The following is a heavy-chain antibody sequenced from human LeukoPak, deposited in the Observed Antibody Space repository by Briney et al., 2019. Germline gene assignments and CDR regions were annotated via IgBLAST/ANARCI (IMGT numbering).Heavy chain of an antibody. CDR3: AKGTYYDILTGYSY. CDR1: GFTFSSYG. V-gene: IGHV3-30*02. J-gene: IGHJ4*02. CDR2: IRYDGSNK. Sequence: PGGSLRLSCAASGFTFSSYGVHWVRQAPGKGLEWVAFIRYDGSNKYYADSVKGRFTISRGNSKNTLYLQMNSLRAEDTAVYYCAKGTYYDILTGYSYWGQGTLVTVSS. D-gene: IGHD3-9*01.